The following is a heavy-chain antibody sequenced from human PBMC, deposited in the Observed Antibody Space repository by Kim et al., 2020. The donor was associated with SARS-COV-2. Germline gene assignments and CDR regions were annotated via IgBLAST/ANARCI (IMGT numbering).Heavy chain of an antibody. CDR2: ISWNGVSI. V-gene: IGHV3-9*01. CDR3: AKGHGGSFYYYGLEV. CDR1: GFTFNDYA. Sequence: GGSLRLSCLTSGFTFNDYAIHWVRQAPGKGLEWVSGISWNGVSIGYADFLRGRFIISRDNAKKSAYLEIDSLRPEDTALYYCAKGHGGSFYYYGLEVWGKGTTVTVSS. J-gene: IGHJ6*04. D-gene: IGHD3-10*01.